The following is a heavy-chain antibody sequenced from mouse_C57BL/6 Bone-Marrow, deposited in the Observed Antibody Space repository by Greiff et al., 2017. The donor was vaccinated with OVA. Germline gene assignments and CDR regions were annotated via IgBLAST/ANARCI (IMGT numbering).Heavy chain of an antibody. CDR2: ISYDGSN. CDR3: ARDGPYAMDY. Sequence: EVQLVESGPGLVKPSQSLSLTCSVTGYSITSGHYWNWNRQFPGNKLEWMGYISYDGSNNYNPSLKNQITFTLDTSKNQFFLKLKSVTTEDTATYDCARDGPYAMDYWGQGTAVTVSS. J-gene: IGHJ4*01. CDR1: GYSITSGHY. V-gene: IGHV3-6*01.